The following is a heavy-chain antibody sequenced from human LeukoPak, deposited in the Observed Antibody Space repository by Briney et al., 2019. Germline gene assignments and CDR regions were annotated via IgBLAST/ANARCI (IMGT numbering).Heavy chain of an antibody. Sequence: SGGSLRLSCAASGFTFSSYGMHWVRQAPGKGLEWVAVISYDGSNKYYADSVKGRFTISRDNSKSTLYLQMNSLRAEDTAVYYCAKDRNSGWIFDYWGQGTLVTVSS. CDR2: ISYDGSNK. CDR3: AKDRNSGWIFDY. CDR1: GFTFSSYG. V-gene: IGHV3-30*18. J-gene: IGHJ4*02. D-gene: IGHD6-19*01.